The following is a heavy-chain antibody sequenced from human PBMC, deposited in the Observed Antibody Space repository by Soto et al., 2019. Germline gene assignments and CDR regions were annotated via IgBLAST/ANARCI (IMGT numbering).Heavy chain of an antibody. V-gene: IGHV3-9*01. CDR3: AKSHYDILTGYYSD. CDR2: ISWNSGSI. Sequence: EVQLVESGGGLVQPGRSLRLSCAASGFTIDDYAMHWVRQAPGKGLEWVSGISWNSGSIGYADSVKGRFTISRDNAKNYLYLQMNSLRAEDTALYYCAKSHYDILTGYYSDWGQGTLVTVSS. J-gene: IGHJ4*02. D-gene: IGHD3-9*01. CDR1: GFTIDDYA.